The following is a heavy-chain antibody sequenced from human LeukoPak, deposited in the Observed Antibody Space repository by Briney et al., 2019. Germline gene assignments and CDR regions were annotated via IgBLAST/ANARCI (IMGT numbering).Heavy chain of an antibody. CDR2: ISAYNGNT. J-gene: IGHJ3*02. CDR3: ARSRDYGDYVIAFDI. V-gene: IGHV1-18*01. Sequence: GASVKVSCKASGYTFTSYGISWVRQAPGQGLEWMGWISAYNGNTNYAQQLQGRVTMTTDTSTSTAYMELRSLRSDDTAVYYCARSRDYGDYVIAFDIWGQGTMVTVSS. D-gene: IGHD4-17*01. CDR1: GYTFTSYG.